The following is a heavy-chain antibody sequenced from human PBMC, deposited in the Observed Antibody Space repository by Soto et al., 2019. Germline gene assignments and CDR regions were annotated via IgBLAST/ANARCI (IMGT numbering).Heavy chain of an antibody. Sequence: QVQLVESGGGVVQPGESLRLACAASGFTFRSYAMHWVRQTPRKGLEWVAIMWYDGSNQYYADSVKGRFTISRDNSNSTLYLEMNSLRVEDTAVYYCARDQNYGCNSPYFDYWGQGVLVTVSS. J-gene: IGHJ4*02. CDR2: MWYDGSNQ. D-gene: IGHD4-17*01. V-gene: IGHV3-33*01. CDR3: ARDQNYGCNSPYFDY. CDR1: GFTFRSYA.